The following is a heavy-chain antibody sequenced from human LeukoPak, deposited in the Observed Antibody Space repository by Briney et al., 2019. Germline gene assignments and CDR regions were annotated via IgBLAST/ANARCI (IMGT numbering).Heavy chain of an antibody. CDR2: INPSGGST. CDR1: GYTFTSYY. D-gene: IGHD3-10*01. CDR3: AGSMVRGRPKGGWFDP. V-gene: IGHV1-46*01. Sequence: ASVKVSCKASGYTFTSYYMHWVRQAPGQGLEWMGIINPSGGSTSYAQKFQGRVTMTRDMSTSTVYMELSSLRSEDTAVYYCAGSMVRGRPKGGWFDPWGQGTLVTVSS. J-gene: IGHJ5*02.